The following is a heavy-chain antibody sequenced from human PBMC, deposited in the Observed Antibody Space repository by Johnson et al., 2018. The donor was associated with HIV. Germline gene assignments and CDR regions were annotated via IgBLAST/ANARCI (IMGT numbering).Heavy chain of an antibody. CDR2: IKSKTDGGTT. D-gene: IGHD3-22*01. CDR3: TSGSYYYDSRGSLVPAFDI. V-gene: IGHV3-15*01. CDR1: GFTFSNAW. J-gene: IGHJ3*02. Sequence: VLLVESGGGLVKPGGSLRLSCAASGFTFSNAWMSWVRQAPGKGLEWVGRIKSKTDGGTTDYAAPVKGRFTISRDDSKNTLYLQMNSLKTGDTAVYYCTSGSYYYDSRGSLVPAFDIWGQGTMVTVSS.